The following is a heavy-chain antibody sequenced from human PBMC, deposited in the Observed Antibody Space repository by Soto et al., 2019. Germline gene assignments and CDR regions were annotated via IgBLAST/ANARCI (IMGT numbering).Heavy chain of an antibody. J-gene: IGHJ4*02. V-gene: IGHV4-4*02. Sequence: QVQMQESGPGLVKPSGTLSLTCAVSGDSISSSVWWTWVRQPPGKGLEWIGEVFHTGNTNYNPSLKSRVTMSVDKSTNEFSLKVTSVTAADTAIYYCARKAWVRFDYWGQGALVTVS. CDR1: GDSISSSVW. CDR2: VFHTGNT. CDR3: ARKAWVRFDY. D-gene: IGHD7-27*01.